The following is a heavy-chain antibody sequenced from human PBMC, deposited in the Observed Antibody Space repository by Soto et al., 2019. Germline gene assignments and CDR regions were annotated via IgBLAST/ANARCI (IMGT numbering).Heavy chain of an antibody. CDR1: GFTFSSYS. D-gene: IGHD1-20*01. V-gene: IGHV3-21*01. CDR2: ISSSSSFI. J-gene: IGHJ4*02. CDR3: AGSPKAPRAVYNFAPTSVVS. Sequence: GGSLRLSCAASGFTFSSYSMKWVRQAPGKGLEWVSAISSSSSFIYYADSVKGRFTISRDNAKNSLYLQMNSLRAEDTAVYYWAGSPKAPRAVYNFAPTSVVSWAQGTVVPVSS.